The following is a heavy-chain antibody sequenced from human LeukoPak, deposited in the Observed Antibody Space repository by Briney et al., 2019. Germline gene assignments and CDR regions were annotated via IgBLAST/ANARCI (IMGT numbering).Heavy chain of an antibody. D-gene: IGHD4-17*01. J-gene: IGHJ4*02. Sequence: GGSLRLSCAASGFTFSSYWMHWVRQAPGKGLVWVSRINSDGSSTSYADSVKGRFTVSRDNAKNTLYLQMNSLRAEDTAVYYCARDGGGDKPLYYFDYWGQGTLVTVSS. CDR1: GFTFSSYW. CDR2: INSDGSST. V-gene: IGHV3-74*01. CDR3: ARDGGGDKPLYYFDY.